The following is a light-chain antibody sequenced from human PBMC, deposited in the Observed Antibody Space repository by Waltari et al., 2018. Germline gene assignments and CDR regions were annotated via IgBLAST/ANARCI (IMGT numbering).Light chain of an antibody. J-gene: IGLJ2*01. V-gene: IGLV2-14*03. CDR3: SSYSRTSTLVV. CDR2: DVS. CDR1: SSDVGGYNY. Sequence: QSALTQPASVSGSPGQSITFPCTGDSSDVGGYNYFSWYQQQPGKAPRLMIYDVSIRPSGVSNRFSGSKSGNTASLTISGLQAEDEADYYCSSYSRTSTLVVFGGGTKLAVL.